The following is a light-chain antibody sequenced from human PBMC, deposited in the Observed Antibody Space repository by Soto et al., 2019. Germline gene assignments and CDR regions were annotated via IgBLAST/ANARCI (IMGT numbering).Light chain of an antibody. CDR1: SSDVGSYNL. J-gene: IGLJ3*02. CDR3: CSYAGSSTWV. V-gene: IGLV2-23*01. CDR2: EGS. Sequence: QSALTQPASVSGSTGQSITISCTGTSSDVGSYNLVSWYQHHPAKAPKLMIYEGSKRPSGVSNRFSGSKSGNTASLTISGLQAEDEADYYCCSYAGSSTWVFGGGTKLTVL.